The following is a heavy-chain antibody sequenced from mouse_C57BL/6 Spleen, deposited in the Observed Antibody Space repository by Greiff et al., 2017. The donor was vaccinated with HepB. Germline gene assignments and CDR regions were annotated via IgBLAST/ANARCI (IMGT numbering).Heavy chain of an antibody. CDR2: IYPGDGDT. D-gene: IGHD2-4*01. V-gene: IGHV1-82*01. J-gene: IGHJ3*01. Sequence: QVQLQQSGPELVKPGASVKISCKASGYAFSSSWMNWVKQRPGKGLEWIGRIYPGDGDTNYNGKFKGKATLTADKSSSTAYMQRSSLTSEDSAVYFCARRYDYPFAYWGQGTLVTVSA. CDR3: ARRYDYPFAY. CDR1: GYAFSSSW.